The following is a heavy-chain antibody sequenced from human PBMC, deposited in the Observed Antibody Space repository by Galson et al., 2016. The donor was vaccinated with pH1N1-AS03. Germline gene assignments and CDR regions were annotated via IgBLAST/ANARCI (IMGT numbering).Heavy chain of an antibody. D-gene: IGHD2/OR15-2a*01. CDR1: GFTFSGYA. CDR2: MSYDGSTK. Sequence: SLRLSCAASGFTFSGYAMNWVRQAPGKGLEWVAIMSYDGSTKYYTDSVRDRFTISRDNSKKTLCLHMSSLRAEDTAVYYCAKDLHFYDSYYLDYWGRGTLVIVSS. J-gene: IGHJ4*02. V-gene: IGHV3-30*18. CDR3: AKDLHFYDSYYLDY.